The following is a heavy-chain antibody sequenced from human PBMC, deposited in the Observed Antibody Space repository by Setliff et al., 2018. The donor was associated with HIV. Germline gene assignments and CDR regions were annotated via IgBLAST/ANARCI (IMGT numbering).Heavy chain of an antibody. CDR1: GYTFTSYA. CDR2: MNRYGST. V-gene: IGHV1-8*01. J-gene: IGHJ4*02. Sequence: ASVKVSCKASGYTFTSYAMNWVRQAPGQGLEWLGWMNRYGSTGYAQKFKGRVTMTRTTSISTAYMELSSLRSEDTAVYYCTRGDGNSGFDYWGQGTLVTVSS. CDR3: TRGDGNSGFDY. D-gene: IGHD1-1*01.